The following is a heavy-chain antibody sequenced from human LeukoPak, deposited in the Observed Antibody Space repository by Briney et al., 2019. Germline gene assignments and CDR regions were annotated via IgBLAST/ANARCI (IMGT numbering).Heavy chain of an antibody. J-gene: IGHJ4*02. V-gene: IGHV3-23*01. D-gene: IGHD3-10*01. CDR3: ARDGYGSGSADY. Sequence: PGGSLRLSCAASGFTFSSYAMSWVRQAPGKGLEWVSAFSGSGGSTYYADSVKGRFTISRDNAKNSLYLQMNSLRAEDTAVYYCARDGYGSGSADYWGQGTLVTVSS. CDR1: GFTFSSYA. CDR2: FSGSGGST.